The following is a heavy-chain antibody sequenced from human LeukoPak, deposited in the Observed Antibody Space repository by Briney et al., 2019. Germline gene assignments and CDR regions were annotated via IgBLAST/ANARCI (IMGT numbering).Heavy chain of an antibody. CDR2: MNPNSGNT. D-gene: IGHD3-10*01. J-gene: IGHJ5*02. Sequence: ASVKVSCKASGYTFTSYDINWVRQATGQGLEWMGWMNPNSGNTGYAQKFQGRVTMTRNTSISAAYMELSSLRSEDTAVYYCARVVFTMVRGGGFDPWGQGTLVTVSS. V-gene: IGHV1-8*01. CDR3: ARVVFTMVRGGGFDP. CDR1: GYTFTSYD.